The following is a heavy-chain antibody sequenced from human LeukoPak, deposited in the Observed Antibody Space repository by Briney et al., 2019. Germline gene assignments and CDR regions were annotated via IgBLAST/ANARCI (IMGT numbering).Heavy chain of an antibody. J-gene: IGHJ4*02. Sequence: GESLKISCKGSGYDFTSYWIGWVRQMPGKGLEWIGFIYPSDSDTRYSPSFQGQVTISADATMNTAFLQWSSLKASDTAIYYCARFRCGGDCHSDFWGQGTLVTVAS. D-gene: IGHD2-21*02. CDR1: GYDFTSYW. CDR3: ARFRCGGDCHSDF. CDR2: IYPSDSDT. V-gene: IGHV5-51*01.